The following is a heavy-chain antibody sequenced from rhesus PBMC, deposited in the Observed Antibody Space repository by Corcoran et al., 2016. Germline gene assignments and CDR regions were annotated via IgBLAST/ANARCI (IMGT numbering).Heavy chain of an antibody. CDR3: ATLPGWSNWYGLDS. CDR1: GFTFSSYG. V-gene: IGHV3-54*02. D-gene: IGHD6S26*01. CDR2: ISYDGSKK. Sequence: EVQLVESGGGLVHPGGSLRLSCVASGFTFSSYGMHWVRQAPGKGLEWVAVISYDGSKKYYADSVKYRFTISRDNSKNMLYLQMNNLKLEDTAVYYCATLPGWSNWYGLDSWGQGVVVTVSS. J-gene: IGHJ6*01.